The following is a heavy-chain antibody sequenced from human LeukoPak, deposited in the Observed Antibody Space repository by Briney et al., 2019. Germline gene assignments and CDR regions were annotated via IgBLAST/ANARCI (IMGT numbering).Heavy chain of an antibody. CDR1: GFTFSSYS. D-gene: IGHD2-15*01. V-gene: IGHV3-21*01. J-gene: IGHJ4*02. CDR2: ISSSSSYI. CDR3: ARGGVVVVAATSDY. Sequence: SGGSLRLSCAASGFTFSSYSMNWVRQAPGKGLEWVSSISSSSSYIYYADSVKGRFTISRDNAKNSLYLQMNSLRAEDTAVYYCARGGVVVVAATSDYWGQGTLVTASS.